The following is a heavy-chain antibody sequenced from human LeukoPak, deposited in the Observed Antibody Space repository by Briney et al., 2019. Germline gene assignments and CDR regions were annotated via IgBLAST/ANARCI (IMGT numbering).Heavy chain of an antibody. CDR3: AKEGSGSYYLYDAFDI. J-gene: IGHJ3*02. CDR2: ISGSGGST. V-gene: IGHV3-23*01. Sequence: PGGSLRLSCAASGFTFSSYAMSWVRQAPGKGLEWVSAISGSGGSTYYADSVKGRFTISRDNSKNTLYLQMNSLRAEDTAVYYCAKEGSGSYYLYDAFDIWAQGTMVTVSS. CDR1: GFTFSSYA. D-gene: IGHD3-10*01.